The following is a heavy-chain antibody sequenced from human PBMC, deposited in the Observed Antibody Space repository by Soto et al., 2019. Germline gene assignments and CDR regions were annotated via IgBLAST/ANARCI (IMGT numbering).Heavy chain of an antibody. CDR2: ISDTGTRT. CDR3: AKSLDIHYKNWFDP. CDR1: GFTFSSAA. Sequence: QILESGGSLVQPGGSLRLSCVAAGFTFSSAAMNWVRQAPGKGLGWVSIISDTGTRTHYADSVKGRFTISRDNSKNSLYLDMNSLRAEDKAVYYCAKSLDIHYKNWFDPWGQGTLVTVSS. D-gene: IGHD4-4*01. J-gene: IGHJ5*02. V-gene: IGHV3-23*01.